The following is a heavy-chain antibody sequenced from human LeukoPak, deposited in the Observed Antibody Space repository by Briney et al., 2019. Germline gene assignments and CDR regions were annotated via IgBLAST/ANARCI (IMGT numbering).Heavy chain of an antibody. V-gene: IGHV3-23*01. Sequence: GGSLRLSCAASGFTFSCYAMSWVRQAPGKGLEWVSAISGSGGSTYYADSVKGRFTISRDNSKNTLFLQMNSLRAEDTAVYYCAKDPYYYDTSGYNGDYWGQGTLVTVSS. CDR1: GFTFSCYA. CDR2: ISGSGGST. CDR3: AKDPYYYDTSGYNGDY. J-gene: IGHJ4*02. D-gene: IGHD3-22*01.